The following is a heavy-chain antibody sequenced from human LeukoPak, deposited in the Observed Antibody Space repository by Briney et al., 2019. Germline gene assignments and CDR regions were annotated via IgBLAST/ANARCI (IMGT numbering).Heavy chain of an antibody. D-gene: IGHD3-10*01. Sequence: GASVKVSCKASGYTFTSYDINWVRQAPGQGLEWMGWINPNSGGTNYAQKFQGRVTMTRDTSISTAYMELSRLRSDDTAVYYCARDYYGSGTGNFDYWGQGTLVTVSS. CDR3: ARDYYGSGTGNFDY. V-gene: IGHV1-2*02. CDR1: GYTFTSYD. CDR2: INPNSGGT. J-gene: IGHJ4*02.